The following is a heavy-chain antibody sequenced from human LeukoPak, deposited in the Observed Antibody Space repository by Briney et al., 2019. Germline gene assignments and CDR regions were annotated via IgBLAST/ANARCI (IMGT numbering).Heavy chain of an antibody. CDR3: TRELAGTTVED. V-gene: IGHV4-34*01. CDR1: GGSFSGYY. CDR2: INHSGST. J-gene: IGHJ4*02. D-gene: IGHD1-1*01. Sequence: PSETLSLTCAVYGGSFSGYYWSWIRQPPGKGLEWIGEINHSGSTNYNPSLKSRVTISVDTSKNQFSLTLTSVTAADTALYYCTRELAGTTVEDWGQGTLVTVSS.